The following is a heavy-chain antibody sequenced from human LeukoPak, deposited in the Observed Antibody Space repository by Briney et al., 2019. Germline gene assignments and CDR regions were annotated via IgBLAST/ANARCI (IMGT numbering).Heavy chain of an antibody. D-gene: IGHD4-17*01. J-gene: IGHJ4*02. Sequence: SETLSLNCTVSGGSISSYYWSWIRQPPGKGLEWIGYIYYTGSTNYNPSLKSRVTISVDTSKNQFSLKPSSVTAADTAVYYCARATYGDYYFDYWGQGTLVTVSS. CDR3: ARATYGDYYFDY. V-gene: IGHV4-59*01. CDR1: GGSISSYY. CDR2: IYYTGST.